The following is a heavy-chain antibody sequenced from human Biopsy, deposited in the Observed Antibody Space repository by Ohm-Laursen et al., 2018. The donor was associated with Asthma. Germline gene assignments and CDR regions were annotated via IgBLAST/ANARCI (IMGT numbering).Heavy chain of an antibody. Sequence: TLSFTCTVSGGSISSYYSSWLRQPPGEGLEWVGYIYYSGSTNYNPSLKSRVTISVDTSKNQFSLKLSSLTAADTAVYYCARRAAPGIVVPPVGGGMDDWGQGTTVTGSS. V-gene: IGHV4-59*01. CDR3: ARRAAPGIVVPPVGGGMDD. CDR2: IYYSGST. D-gene: IGHD2-2*01. CDR1: GGSISSYY. J-gene: IGHJ6*02.